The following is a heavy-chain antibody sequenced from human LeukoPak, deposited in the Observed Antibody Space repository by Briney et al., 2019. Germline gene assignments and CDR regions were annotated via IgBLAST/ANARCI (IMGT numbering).Heavy chain of an antibody. CDR2: ISFVGST. CDR1: GFTFSSYA. J-gene: IGHJ4*02. D-gene: IGHD6-13*01. CDR3: AKKALAVGGIGNYFDY. Sequence: PGGSLRLSCAASGFTFSSYAMNWVRQAPGKGLEWVSAISFVGSTYYADSVKGRFTISRDNSKNTLYPQMDSLRAEDTAVYYCAKKALAVGGIGNYFDYWGQGTLATVSS. V-gene: IGHV3-23*01.